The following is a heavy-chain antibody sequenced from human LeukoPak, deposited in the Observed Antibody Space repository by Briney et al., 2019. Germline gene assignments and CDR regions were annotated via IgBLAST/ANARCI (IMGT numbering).Heavy chain of an antibody. D-gene: IGHD3-16*01. CDR1: GFTFSSYS. CDR2: ISSSSSTI. V-gene: IGHV3-48*01. J-gene: IGHJ4*02. CDR3: AKDSYYDYVWGSKTFDY. Sequence: GGSLRLSCAASGFTFSSYSMNWVRQAPGKGLEWVSYISSSSSTIYYADSVKGRFTISRDNAKNSLYLQINSLRAEDTAVYYCAKDSYYDYVWGSKTFDYWGQGTLVTVSS.